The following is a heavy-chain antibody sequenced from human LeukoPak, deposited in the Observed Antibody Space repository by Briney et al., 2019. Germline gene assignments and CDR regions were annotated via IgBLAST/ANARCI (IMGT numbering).Heavy chain of an antibody. CDR2: IGASGGST. J-gene: IGHJ4*02. CDR3: SRLTGTTRGTFDY. CDR1: GFTVNSNY. D-gene: IGHD1-1*01. Sequence: GGSLRLSCAASGFTVNSNYMTWVRQAPGKGLEWFSGIGASGGSTYYADSVRGRFTISRDSSKNTLYLQMNSLRAEDTAIYYCSRLTGTTRGTFDYWGQGTLVTVSS. V-gene: IGHV3-53*01.